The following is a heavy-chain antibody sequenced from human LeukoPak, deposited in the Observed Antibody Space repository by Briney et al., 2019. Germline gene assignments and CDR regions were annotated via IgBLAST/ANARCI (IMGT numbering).Heavy chain of an antibody. Sequence: SETLSLTCTVSGGSISSYYWSWIRQPLGKGLEWIGYIYYSGSTNYNPSLKSRVTISVDTSKNQFSLKLSSVTAADTAVYYCARENHDYGDFSFFDYWGQGTLVTVSS. D-gene: IGHD4-17*01. CDR1: GGSISSYY. CDR2: IYYSGST. J-gene: IGHJ4*02. V-gene: IGHV4-59*01. CDR3: ARENHDYGDFSFFDY.